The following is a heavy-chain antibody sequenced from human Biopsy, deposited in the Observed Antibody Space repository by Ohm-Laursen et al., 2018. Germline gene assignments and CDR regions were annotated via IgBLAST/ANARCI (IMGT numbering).Heavy chain of an antibody. V-gene: IGHV4-59*08. CDR3: GRREVVITHDAFDT. J-gene: IGHJ3*02. D-gene: IGHD3-22*01. CDR2: VYYSGST. Sequence: SQTLSLTCTVSGGSISSYYWTWIRQPPGKGLEWIGDVYYSGSTNRKPSLKSRVTILVDTSKNQFSLKLNSVTAADTAVYYCGRREVVITHDAFDTWGQGTMVTVSS. CDR1: GGSISSYY.